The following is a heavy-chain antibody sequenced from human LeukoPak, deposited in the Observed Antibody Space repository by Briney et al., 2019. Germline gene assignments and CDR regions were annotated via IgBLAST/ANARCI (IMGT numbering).Heavy chain of an antibody. CDR1: GFTFSSYW. V-gene: IGHV3-7*01. J-gene: IGHJ4*02. CDR2: IKQDGSDI. Sequence: QAGGSLRLSCAASGFTFSSYWMTWVRQAPGKGLEWVANIKQDGSDIYYLDSVRGRFTISRDNAKNSLYLQMNSLRAEDTAVYYCAREILDSWNVGGLLYWGQGTLVTVSS. D-gene: IGHD1-20*01. CDR3: AREILDSWNVGGLLY.